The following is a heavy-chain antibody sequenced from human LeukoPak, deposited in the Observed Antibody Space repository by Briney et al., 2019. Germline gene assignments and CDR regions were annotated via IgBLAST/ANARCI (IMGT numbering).Heavy chain of an antibody. CDR2: IYYSGST. CDR1: GGSISSSNYY. D-gene: IGHD5-18*01. Sequence: KSSETLSLTCTVSGGSISSSNYYWGWIRQPPGKGLEWIGSIYYSGSTYYNPSLKSRVTISVDTSKNQFSLRLSSVTAADTAVYYCARHYGDVDTAMGPPDYWGQGTLVTVSS. J-gene: IGHJ4*02. CDR3: ARHYGDVDTAMGPPDY. V-gene: IGHV4-39*01.